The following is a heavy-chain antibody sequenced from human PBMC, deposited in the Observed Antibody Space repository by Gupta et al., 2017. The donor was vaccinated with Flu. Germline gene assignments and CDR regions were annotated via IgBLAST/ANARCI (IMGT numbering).Heavy chain of an antibody. J-gene: IGHJ4*01. CDR3: AQEIYGYGYTVGV. Sequence: HVTLKESGPALVKPTQTLTLTCTFSGFSLTTSGMRVSWIRQPPGKALEWLARIDWDDDKFYSTSLKTRLTISKDTSKNQVVLTITNMDPVDTATYYCAQEIYGYGYTVGVWGQGTLVTVSS. V-gene: IGHV2-70*04. D-gene: IGHD5-18*01. CDR1: GFSLTTSGMR. CDR2: IDWDDDK.